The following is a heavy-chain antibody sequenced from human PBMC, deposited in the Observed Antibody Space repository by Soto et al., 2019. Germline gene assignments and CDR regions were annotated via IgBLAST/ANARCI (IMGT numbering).Heavy chain of an antibody. V-gene: IGHV3-73*01. CDR2: IRSKANSYAT. J-gene: IGHJ6*02. CDR3: TRRAWQLGSYYYGMDV. D-gene: IGHD6-6*01. CDR1: GFTFSGSA. Sequence: EVPLVESGGGLVQPGGSLKLSCAASGFTFSGSAMHWVRQASGKGLEWVGRIRSKANSYATAYAASVKGRFTISRDDSKNTAYLQMNSLKTEDTAVYYCTRRAWQLGSYYYGMDVWGQGTTVTVSS.